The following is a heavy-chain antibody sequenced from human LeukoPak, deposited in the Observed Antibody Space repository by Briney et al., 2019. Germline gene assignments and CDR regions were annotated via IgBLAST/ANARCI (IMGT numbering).Heavy chain of an antibody. Sequence: PGGSLRLSCAASGFTFSSYGMSWVRQAPGKGLEWVSAISGSGGSTYYADSVKGRFTISRDNSKNTLYLQMNSLRAEDTAVYYCAKGGGGLVLLWFGEFLDYWGQGTLVTVSS. CDR2: ISGSGGST. V-gene: IGHV3-23*01. D-gene: IGHD3-10*01. CDR3: AKGGGGLVLLWFGEFLDY. CDR1: GFTFSSYG. J-gene: IGHJ4*02.